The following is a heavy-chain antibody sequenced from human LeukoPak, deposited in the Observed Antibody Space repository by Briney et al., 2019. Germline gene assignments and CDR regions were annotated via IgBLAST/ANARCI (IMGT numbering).Heavy chain of an antibody. Sequence: GASVKVSCKVSGYTLTESSMHWVRQAPGKGLEWMGGFDPEDGETIYAQKFQGRVTMTEDTSTDTAYMELSSLRSEDTAVYYCATDGLGSSGWYCYYWGQGTLVTVSS. V-gene: IGHV1-24*01. J-gene: IGHJ4*02. CDR3: ATDGLGSSGWYCYY. CDR1: GYTLTESS. D-gene: IGHD6-19*01. CDR2: FDPEDGET.